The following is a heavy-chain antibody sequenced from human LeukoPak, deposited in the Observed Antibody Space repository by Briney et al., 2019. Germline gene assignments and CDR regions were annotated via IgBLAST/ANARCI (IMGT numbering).Heavy chain of an antibody. V-gene: IGHV4-59*01. CDR2: IYYSGST. J-gene: IGHJ4*02. CDR3: ARGLAVAGSSIDY. Sequence: PSETLSLTCTVSGGSISSYYWSWIRQPPEKGREWIGYIYYSGSTNYNPSLKSRVTISVDTSKNQFSLKLSSVTAADTAVYYCARGLAVAGSSIDYWGQGTLVTVSS. D-gene: IGHD6-19*01. CDR1: GGSISSYY.